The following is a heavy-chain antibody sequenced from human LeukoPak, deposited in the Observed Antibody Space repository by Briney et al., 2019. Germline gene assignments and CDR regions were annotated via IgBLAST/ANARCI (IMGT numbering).Heavy chain of an antibody. CDR3: ARDSEYYYDSSGYLFDY. CDR2: ISYDGSNK. V-gene: IGHV3-30-3*01. Sequence: PGRSLRLSCAASGFTFSSYAMHWFRQAPGKGLEWVAVISYDGSNKYYADSVKGRFTISRDNSKNTLYLQMNSLRAEDTALYYCARDSEYYYDSSGYLFDYWGQGTLVTVSS. D-gene: IGHD3-22*01. CDR1: GFTFSSYA. J-gene: IGHJ4*02.